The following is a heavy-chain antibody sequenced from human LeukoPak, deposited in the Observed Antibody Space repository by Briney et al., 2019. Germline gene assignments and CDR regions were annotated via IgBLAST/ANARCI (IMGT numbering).Heavy chain of an antibody. Sequence: GGSLRLSCAASGFTVSSNYMSWVRQAPGKGLEWVSFIYGGSNTFYADSVKGRFTISRHDSKNTLYLQMNSLRPEDTAVYYCARDSGDYYGSGPFDCWGQGSLVIVSS. V-gene: IGHV3-53*04. CDR2: IYGGSNT. CDR3: ARDSGDYYGSGPFDC. D-gene: IGHD3-10*01. CDR1: GFTVSSNY. J-gene: IGHJ4*02.